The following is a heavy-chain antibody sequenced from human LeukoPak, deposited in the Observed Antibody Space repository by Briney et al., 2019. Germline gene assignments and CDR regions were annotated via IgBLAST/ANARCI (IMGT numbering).Heavy chain of an antibody. CDR1: GGSISSSNW. J-gene: IGHJ5*02. CDR3: ARGRGDSMVRGVIITKWFDP. CDR2: IYHSGNT. D-gene: IGHD3-10*01. Sequence: PSETLPLTSAVSGGSISSSNWWSWVRQPPGKGLEWIGEIYHSGNTNYNPSLKSRVTISVDTSKNQFSLKLSSVTAADTAVYYCARGRGDSMVRGVIITKWFDPWGQGTLVTVSS. V-gene: IGHV4-4*02.